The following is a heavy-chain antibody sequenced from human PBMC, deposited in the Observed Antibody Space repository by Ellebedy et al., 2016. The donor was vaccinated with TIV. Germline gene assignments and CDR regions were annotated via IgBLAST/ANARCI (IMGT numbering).Heavy chain of an antibody. J-gene: IGHJ4*02. CDR2: IKPDDSEK. CDR1: GITFNNYW. V-gene: IGHV3-7*01. Sequence: PGGSLRLSCAASGITFNNYWMSWVRQAPGMGLEWVANIKPDDSEKYYLDSVKGRFTISRDNAENSLYLQMDSLRAEDTAVYYCASLIWGAGFDYWGQGALVTVSS. D-gene: IGHD3-16*01. CDR3: ASLIWGAGFDY.